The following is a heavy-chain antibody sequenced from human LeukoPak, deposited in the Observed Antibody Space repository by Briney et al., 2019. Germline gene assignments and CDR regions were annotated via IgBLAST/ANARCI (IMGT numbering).Heavy chain of an antibody. Sequence: SVKVSCKASGGTFISHAISWVQQAPGQGLEWMGRIIPVIGLGNNAPKFQGRVTVTADKSTNTVYMELNSLTSEDTGIYYCARADDSSGYYPCYWGQGTLVTVSS. J-gene: IGHJ4*02. CDR3: ARADDSSGYYPCY. D-gene: IGHD3-22*01. CDR1: GGTFISHA. CDR2: IIPVIGLG. V-gene: IGHV1-69*04.